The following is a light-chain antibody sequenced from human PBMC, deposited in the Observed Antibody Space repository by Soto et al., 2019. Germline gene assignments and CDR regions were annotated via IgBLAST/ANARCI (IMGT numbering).Light chain of an antibody. CDR1: SSNIGAGYD. J-gene: IGLJ3*02. CDR3: QSYDSSLSGWM. V-gene: IGLV1-40*01. Sequence: QSVLTQPPSVSGAPGQRVTISCTGSSSNIGAGYDVQWYQQVPGTAPKLLIYGYTTRPSGVPDRFSGSKSGTSASLAITGRQAEDEADYYCQSYDSSLSGWMFGGGTKLTVL. CDR2: GYT.